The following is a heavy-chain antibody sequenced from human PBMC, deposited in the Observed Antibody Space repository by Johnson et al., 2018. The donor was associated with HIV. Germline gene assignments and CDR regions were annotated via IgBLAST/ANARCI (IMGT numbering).Heavy chain of an antibody. J-gene: IGHJ3*02. CDR2: INWNGGST. V-gene: IGHV3-20*04. Sequence: VQLVESGGGVVRPGGSLRLSCAASGFTFDDYGMSWVRQAPGTGLEWVSGINWNGGSTGYADSVKGRFTVSRDNARNLLYLQMNSLRAEDTAVYSCASKRSAFDIWGQGTMVTVSS. CDR1: GFTFDDYG. CDR3: ASKRSAFDI. D-gene: IGHD5-24*01.